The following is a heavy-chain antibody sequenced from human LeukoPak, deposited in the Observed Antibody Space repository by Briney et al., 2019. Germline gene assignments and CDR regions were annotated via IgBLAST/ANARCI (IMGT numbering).Heavy chain of an antibody. V-gene: IGHV3-64D*08. CDR3: TTDSPGSVRYFDWLWVNYFDY. D-gene: IGHD3-9*01. J-gene: IGHJ4*02. CDR1: GFTFSGYA. Sequence: GGSLRLSCSASGFTFSGYAMHWVRQAPGKGLEYVSGISSNGGSTYLADSVKGRFSISRDNSKNTLYLQMSSLRPEDTAVYYCTTDSPGSVRYFDWLWVNYFDYWGQGTLVTVSS. CDR2: ISSNGGST.